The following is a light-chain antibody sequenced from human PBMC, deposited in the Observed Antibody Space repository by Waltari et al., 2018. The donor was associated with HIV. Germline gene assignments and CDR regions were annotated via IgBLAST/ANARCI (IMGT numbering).Light chain of an antibody. J-gene: IGLJ3*02. CDR2: TKN. Sequence: QSVLTQPPSASGTPGQRVTISCSGGSSNIGSKYVYWYQQLPGKAPKVLKFTKNLRPSGVPDRFSGSKSVTSAALAISGLRAEGEADYFYATWDDSLSGEVFGGGTNLTVL. CDR3: ATWDDSLSGEV. CDR1: SSNIGSKY. V-gene: IGLV1-47*01.